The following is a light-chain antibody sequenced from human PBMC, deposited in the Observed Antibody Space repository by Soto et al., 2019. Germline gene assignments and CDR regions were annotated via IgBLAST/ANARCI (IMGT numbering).Light chain of an antibody. Sequence: QSVLTQPRSVSGSPGQTVTISCTGNSSDVGEYNYVSWYQKYPGKAPKVMIYDVIKRPSGVPERFSGAKSSNTASLTISGLQGEDEAAYCCSSYVGTYSSSVLFGAGTKLAVL. CDR2: DVI. CDR1: SSDVGEYNY. J-gene: IGLJ2*01. CDR3: SSYVGTYSSSVL. V-gene: IGLV2-11*01.